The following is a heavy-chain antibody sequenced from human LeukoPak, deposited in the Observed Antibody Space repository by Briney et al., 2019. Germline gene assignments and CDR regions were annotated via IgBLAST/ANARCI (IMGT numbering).Heavy chain of an antibody. CDR2: ISSSSSYI. D-gene: IGHD1-26*01. CDR1: GFTFSSYS. V-gene: IGHV3-21*06. Sequence: PGGSLRLSCAASGFTFSSYSMNWVRQAPGKGLEWVSSISSSSSYIYYEDSVKGRFTVSRDNGKNSLYLQMNNVRGEDTAVYYCARIWSLMSGAYIDYWGQGTLVTVSS. CDR3: ARIWSLMSGAYIDY. J-gene: IGHJ4*02.